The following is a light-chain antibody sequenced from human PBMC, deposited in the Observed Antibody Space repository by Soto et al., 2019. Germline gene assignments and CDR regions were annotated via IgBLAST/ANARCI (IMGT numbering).Light chain of an antibody. V-gene: IGKV3-15*01. CDR2: GAS. CDR3: QQYNNWPRA. CDR1: QSVSSN. J-gene: IGKJ1*01. Sequence: EVVMTQSPATLSVSPGERVTLSCRASQSVSSNLAWYQQKPGQAPRLLMYGASTRATGIPARFSGSGSGTEFTLTISSLQSEDFAVYYCQQYNNWPRAFGQGTKVEIK.